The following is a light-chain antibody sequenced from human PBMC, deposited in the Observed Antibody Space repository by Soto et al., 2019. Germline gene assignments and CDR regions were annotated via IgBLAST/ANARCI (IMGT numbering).Light chain of an antibody. Sequence: CEASQTVNSDYLAWFQQRPGQAPRLLIYGASTRATDMPGRFSGRGSGTEFTLTISSLQSEDFAVYYCQQYRNWPRTFGQGTKVDIK. CDR3: QQYRNWPRT. J-gene: IGKJ1*01. CDR1: QTVNSD. V-gene: IGKV3-15*01. CDR2: GAS.